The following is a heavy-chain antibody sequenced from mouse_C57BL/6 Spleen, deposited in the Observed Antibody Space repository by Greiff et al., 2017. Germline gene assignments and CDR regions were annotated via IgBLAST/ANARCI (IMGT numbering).Heavy chain of an antibody. V-gene: IGHV1-76*01. Sequence: QVQLQQSGAELVRPGASVKLSCKASGYTFTDYYINWVKQRPGQGLEWIARIYPGSGNTYYNEKFKGKATLTAEKSSSTAYMQLSSLTSEDSAVYFCAREITTVVFDYWGQGTTLTVSS. J-gene: IGHJ2*01. CDR3: AREITTVVFDY. CDR2: IYPGSGNT. D-gene: IGHD1-1*01. CDR1: GYTFTDYY.